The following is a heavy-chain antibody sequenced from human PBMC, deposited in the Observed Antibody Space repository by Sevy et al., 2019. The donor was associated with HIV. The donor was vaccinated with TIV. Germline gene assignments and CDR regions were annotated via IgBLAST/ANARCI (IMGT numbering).Heavy chain of an antibody. J-gene: IGHJ1*01. V-gene: IGHV3-7*01. CDR2: IKQDGSEK. D-gene: IGHD3-22*01. CDR1: GFTFSSSW. Sequence: GGSLRLSCAASGFTFSSSWMSWVHQAPGKGLEWVAHIKQDGSEKYYVDSVKGRFTISRDNAKNSLFLQMNSLRAEDTAVYYCARDPVDYYDHWGQGTLVTVSS. CDR3: ARDPVDYYDH.